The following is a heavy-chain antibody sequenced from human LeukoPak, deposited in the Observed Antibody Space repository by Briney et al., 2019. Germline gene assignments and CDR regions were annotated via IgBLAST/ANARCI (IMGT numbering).Heavy chain of an antibody. CDR1: GGTFSSYA. CDR3: ARERPPGDSSNWFLEGYFDI. J-gene: IGHJ4*02. CDR2: IIPIFGTA. V-gene: IGHV1-69*05. Sequence: ASVKVSCKASGGTFSSYALTWVRQAPGQGLEWMGRIIPIFGTANYAQKFQGRVTITTDESTSTAYMELRTLRADDTAVYYCARERPPGDSSNWFLEGYFDIWGQGTLVTVSS. D-gene: IGHD6-13*01.